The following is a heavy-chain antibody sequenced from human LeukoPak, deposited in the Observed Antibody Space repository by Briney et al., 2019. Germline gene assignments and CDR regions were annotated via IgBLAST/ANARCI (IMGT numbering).Heavy chain of an antibody. CDR2: IYYSGST. CDR3: ATQDPPPSYYYYYGMDV. CDR1: GGSVSSGSYY. Sequence: SETLSLTCTVSGGSVSSGSYYWSWIRQPPGKGLEWIGYIYYSGSTYYNPSLKSRVTISVDTSKNQFSLKLSSVTAADTAVYYCATQDPPPSYYYYYGMDVWGQGTTVTVSS. J-gene: IGHJ6*02. V-gene: IGHV4-30-4*08.